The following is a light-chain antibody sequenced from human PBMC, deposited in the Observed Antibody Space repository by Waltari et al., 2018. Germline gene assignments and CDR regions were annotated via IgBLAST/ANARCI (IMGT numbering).Light chain of an antibody. CDR1: QNIDIY. CDR2: VAS. V-gene: IGKV1-39*01. Sequence: IQLTQSPSSLSASLGARVTITCLASQNIDIYLNWYQQRPGKAPNVLISVASNLRSGVPSRFSGSGSGTVFTLTINNLQPEDFATYYCQQSYSIATFGQGTKLEMK. CDR3: QQSYSIAT. J-gene: IGKJ2*01.